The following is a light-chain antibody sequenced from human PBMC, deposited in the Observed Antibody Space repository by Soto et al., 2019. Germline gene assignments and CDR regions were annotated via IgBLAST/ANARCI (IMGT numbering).Light chain of an antibody. CDR2: DVS. CDR1: QSVSSNY. J-gene: IGKJ1*01. CDR3: QQYGSSPT. Sequence: ETVLTQSPGTLSLSPGERATLSCRSSQSVSSNYLAWYQQKPDQAPRLVIYDVSGRATGIADRFSGSGSGTDFTLTISRLEPEDFAVYYCQQYGSSPTFGQGTKVEIK. V-gene: IGKV3-20*01.